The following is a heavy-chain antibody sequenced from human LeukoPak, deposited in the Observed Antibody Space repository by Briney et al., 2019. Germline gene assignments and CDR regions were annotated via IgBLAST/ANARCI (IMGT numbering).Heavy chain of an antibody. CDR1: GYTFTSYY. D-gene: IGHD3-3*01. CDR2: INPSGGST. J-gene: IGHJ6*03. CDR3: ASKRRTWLPGNLAWLFASYYTYYYMDV. V-gene: IGHV1-46*01. Sequence: GASVKVSCKASGYTFTSYYMHWVRQAPGQGLEWMGIINPSGGSTSYAQKFQGRVTMTRDTSTSTVCMELSSLRSEDTAVYYCASKRRTWLPGNLAWLFASYYTYYYMDVWGRGTTVTVSS.